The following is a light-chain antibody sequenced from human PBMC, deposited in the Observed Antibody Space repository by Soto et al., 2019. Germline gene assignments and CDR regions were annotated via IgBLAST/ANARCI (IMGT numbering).Light chain of an antibody. CDR1: SSDVGGYNY. CDR3: CSYAGSHFL. V-gene: IGLV2-11*01. CDR2: DVS. Sequence: QSALTQPRSVSVSPGQSVTISCTGTSSDVGGYNYVSWYQQHPGKAPKIMIYDVSQRPSGVPDRFSGSKSGNTASLTISGLQHEDEADYYCCSYAGSHFLFGGGTKLTVL. J-gene: IGLJ2*01.